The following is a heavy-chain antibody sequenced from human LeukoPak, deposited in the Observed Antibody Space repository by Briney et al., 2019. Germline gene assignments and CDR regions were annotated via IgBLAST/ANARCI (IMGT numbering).Heavy chain of an antibody. Sequence: ASVKVSCKASGYSFTTYYMHWVRQAPGQGLEWMGIIKPSRGTATYAQKFQGRVTITRDTSTTTVYMELSNLRSEDTAVYYCAREGEWELEVIGGYWGQGTLVTVSS. D-gene: IGHD1-26*01. J-gene: IGHJ4*02. CDR3: AREGEWELEVIGGY. CDR1: GYSFTTYY. V-gene: IGHV1-46*01. CDR2: IKPSRGTA.